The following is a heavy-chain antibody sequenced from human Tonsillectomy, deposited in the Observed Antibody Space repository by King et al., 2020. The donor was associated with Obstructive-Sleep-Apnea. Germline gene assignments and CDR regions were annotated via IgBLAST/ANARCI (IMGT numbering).Heavy chain of an antibody. CDR1: GFSLSTSGVG. D-gene: IGHD3-9*01. CDR3: AHRAYYYILTGYFLPFDP. V-gene: IGHV2-5*02. Sequence: TLKESGPTLVKPTQTLPLTCTFSGFSLSTSGVGVGWIRQPPGKALEWLAIINWDDDKGYSPFLASRLTNTKDNSKNQVVLTMTNMDPVDTATYYCAHRAYYYILTGYFLPFDPWGQGTLVTVSS. J-gene: IGHJ5*02. CDR2: INWDDDK.